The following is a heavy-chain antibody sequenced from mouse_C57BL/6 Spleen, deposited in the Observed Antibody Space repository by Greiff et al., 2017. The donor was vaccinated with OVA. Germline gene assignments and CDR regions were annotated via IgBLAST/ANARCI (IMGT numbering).Heavy chain of an antibody. D-gene: IGHD2-5*01. Sequence: EVKLLESGPGLVKPSQSLSLTCSVTGYSITSGYYWNWIRQFPGNKLEWMGYISYDGSNNYNPSLKNRISITRDTSQNQFFLKLNSVTTEDTATYYCARDQDYSNFFDYWGQGTTLTVSS. V-gene: IGHV3-6*01. CDR2: ISYDGSN. CDR1: GYSITSGYY. J-gene: IGHJ2*01. CDR3: ARDQDYSNFFDY.